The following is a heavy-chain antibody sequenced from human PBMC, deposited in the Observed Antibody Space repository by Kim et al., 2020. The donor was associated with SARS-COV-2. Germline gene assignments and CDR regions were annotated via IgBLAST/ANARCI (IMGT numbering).Heavy chain of an antibody. V-gene: IGHV4-61*01. CDR3: ARDPGLGTTGRVFDY. J-gene: IGHJ4*01. CDR2: IYYSGST. D-gene: IGHD1-1*01. Sequence: SETLSLTCTVSGGSVSSGSYYWSWIRQPPGKGLEWIGYIYYSGSTNYNPSLKSRVTISVDTSKNQFSLKLSSVTAADTAVYYCARDPGLGTTGRVFDYWG. CDR1: GGSVSSGSYY.